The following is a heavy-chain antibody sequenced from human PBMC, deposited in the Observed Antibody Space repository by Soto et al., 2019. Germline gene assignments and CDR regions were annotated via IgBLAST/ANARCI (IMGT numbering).Heavy chain of an antibody. CDR1: GYTFTSYG. Sequence: SVKVSCKASGYTFTSYGISWVRQAPGQGLEWMGRIIPILGNANYAQKLQGRVTITADKSTSTAYMELSSLRSEDTAVYYCATLFNPLYYDFWSGSYYMEVWGKGTTVTVSS. D-gene: IGHD3-3*01. J-gene: IGHJ6*03. CDR3: ATLFNPLYYDFWSGSYYMEV. CDR2: IIPILGNA. V-gene: IGHV1-69*04.